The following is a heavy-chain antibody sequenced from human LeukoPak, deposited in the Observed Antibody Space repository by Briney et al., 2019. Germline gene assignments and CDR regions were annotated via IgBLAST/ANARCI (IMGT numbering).Heavy chain of an antibody. J-gene: IGHJ4*02. Sequence: GGSLRLSCAASGFTFSSYGMHWVRQAPGKGLEWVAVISYDGSNKYYADSVKGRFTISRDNSKNTLYLQMNSLRAEDTVVYYCAKEAYYDSSGPNDYWGQETLVTVSS. CDR1: GFTFSSYG. V-gene: IGHV3-30*18. D-gene: IGHD3-22*01. CDR3: AKEAYYDSSGPNDY. CDR2: ISYDGSNK.